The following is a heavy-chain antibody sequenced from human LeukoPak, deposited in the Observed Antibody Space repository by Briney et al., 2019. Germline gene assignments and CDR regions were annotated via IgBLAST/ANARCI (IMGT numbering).Heavy chain of an antibody. D-gene: IGHD6-19*01. CDR1: GGSISSYY. Sequence: SETLSLTCTVSGGSISSYYWSWIRQPPGKGLEWIGYIYYSGSTNYNPSLKSRVTISVDTSKNQFSLKLSSVTAADTAVYYCARHRKYSSGWYFDYWGQGTLVTVSS. CDR3: ARHRKYSSGWYFDY. J-gene: IGHJ4*02. CDR2: IYYSGST. V-gene: IGHV4-59*08.